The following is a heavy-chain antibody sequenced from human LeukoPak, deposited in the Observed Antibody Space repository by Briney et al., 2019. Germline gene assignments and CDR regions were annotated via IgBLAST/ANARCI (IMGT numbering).Heavy chain of an antibody. D-gene: IGHD3-16*01. V-gene: IGHV4-34*01. CDR1: GGSFSGYY. J-gene: IGHJ4*02. CDR2: INHSGST. Sequence: SETLSLACAVYGGSFSGYYWSWIRQPPGKGLEWIGEINHSGSTNYNPSLKSRVTISVDTSKNQFSLKLSSVTAADTAVYYCARARSRWGVPFDYWGQGTLVTVSS. CDR3: ARARSRWGVPFDY.